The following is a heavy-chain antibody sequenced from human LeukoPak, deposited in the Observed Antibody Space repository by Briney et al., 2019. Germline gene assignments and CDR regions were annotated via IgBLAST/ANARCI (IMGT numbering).Heavy chain of an antibody. V-gene: IGHV3-53*01. Sequence: GGSLRLSCAASGFTVITNDMTWVRQAPAKGLEWSSVVYSDGNTKYADSVQGRFTISRANSKNPLYLEMNSLSPDDKAVYYCARGVEPLAANTLAYWGQGTLVTVSS. D-gene: IGHD1-14*01. CDR3: ARGVEPLAANTLAY. J-gene: IGHJ4*02. CDR2: VYSDGNT. CDR1: GFTVITND.